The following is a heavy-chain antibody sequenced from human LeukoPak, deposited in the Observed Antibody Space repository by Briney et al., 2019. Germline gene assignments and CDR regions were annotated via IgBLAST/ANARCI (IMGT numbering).Heavy chain of an antibody. V-gene: IGHV3-23*01. D-gene: IGHD3-3*01. Sequence: GVSLRLSCAASVFTFSSYAMRWVRRARGKGGEWVSAFSCSGGSTHYTDSVKGRFTIYRDNSKNTLYLQMKSLRREDTAVYYCAKALDDLWSGYDLFQHWGQGTLVTVSS. J-gene: IGHJ1*01. CDR3: AKALDDLWSGYDLFQH. CDR2: FSCSGGST. CDR1: VFTFSSYA.